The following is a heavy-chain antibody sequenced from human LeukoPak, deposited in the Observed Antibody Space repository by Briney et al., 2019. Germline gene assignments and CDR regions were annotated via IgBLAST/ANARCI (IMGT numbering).Heavy chain of an antibody. CDR3: ATDRGFSYAFSPYYFDY. Sequence: SGGSLRLSCAASGFTFSSYSMNWVRQAPGKGLEWVSSISSSSSYIYYADSVKGRFTISRDNAKNSLYLQMNSLRAEDTAVYYCATDRGFSYAFSPYYFDYWGQGTLVTVSS. D-gene: IGHD5-18*01. V-gene: IGHV3-21*01. CDR2: ISSSSSYI. J-gene: IGHJ4*02. CDR1: GFTFSSYS.